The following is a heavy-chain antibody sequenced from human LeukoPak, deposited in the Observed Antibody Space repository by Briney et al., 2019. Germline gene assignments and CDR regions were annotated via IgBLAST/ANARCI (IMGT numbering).Heavy chain of an antibody. V-gene: IGHV3-11*01. J-gene: IGHJ6*03. CDR2: ISSSGSDI. Sequence: GGSLRLSCATSGFTFGDYYMTWIRQAPGKGLEWLSSISSSGSDIYYADSVKGRFTISRDNAENSLYLQMNSLRAEDTAVYYCAGKRDGYNTFYYYYMDVWGKGSTATVSS. CDR1: GFTFGDYY. CDR3: AGKRDGYNTFYYYYMDV. D-gene: IGHD5-24*01.